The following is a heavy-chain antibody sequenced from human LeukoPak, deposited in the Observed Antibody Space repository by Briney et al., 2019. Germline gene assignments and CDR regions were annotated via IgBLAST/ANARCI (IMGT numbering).Heavy chain of an antibody. CDR3: VRGVPGVPGIDY. CDR1: GFTFSSYW. Sequence: GGSLRLSCAASGFTFSSYWMHWVRQPPGKGLVWVSQICTDGASIRYADSVKGRFTISRDNAKNTLYLQMNSLRAEDTAVYYCVRGVPGVPGIDYWGQGTLVTVSS. CDR2: ICTDGASI. J-gene: IGHJ4*02. D-gene: IGHD2-2*01. V-gene: IGHV3-74*01.